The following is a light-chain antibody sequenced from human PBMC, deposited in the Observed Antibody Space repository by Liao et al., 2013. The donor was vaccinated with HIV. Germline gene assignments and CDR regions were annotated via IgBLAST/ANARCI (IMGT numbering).Light chain of an antibody. CDR2: YDT. Sequence: SYVLTQPASVSVAPGNTATITCGGGKIGSESVHWYHQKPGQAPVLVIFYDTDRPSGIPERFSGSTSGTTVTLTISGVQAEDEADYYCQAWDSSTRGHVVFGGGTKADRP. V-gene: IGLV3-21*01. J-gene: IGLJ2*01. CDR1: KIGSES. CDR3: QAWDSSTRGHVV.